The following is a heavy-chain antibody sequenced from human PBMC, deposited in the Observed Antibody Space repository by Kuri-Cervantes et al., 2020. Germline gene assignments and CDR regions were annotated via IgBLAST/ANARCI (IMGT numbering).Heavy chain of an antibody. J-gene: IGHJ3*02. V-gene: IGHV5-51*01. CDR1: GYSFTSYW. CDR3: ARRKQLVLDAFDI. CDR2: IYPGDSDT. D-gene: IGHD6-13*01. Sequence: QVSCKGSGYSFTSYWIGWVRQMPGKGLEWMGIIYPGDSDTRYSPSFQGQVTISADKSISTAYLQWSSLKASDTAMYYCARRKQLVLDAFDIWGQGTMVTVSS.